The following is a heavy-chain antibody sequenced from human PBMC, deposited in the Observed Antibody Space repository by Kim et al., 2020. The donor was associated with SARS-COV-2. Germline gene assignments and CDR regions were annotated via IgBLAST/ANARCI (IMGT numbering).Heavy chain of an antibody. V-gene: IGHV4-34*01. Sequence: SETLSLTCAVYGGSFSGYYWSWIRQPPGKGLEWIGEINHSGSTNYNPSLKSRVTISVDTSKNQFSLKLSSVTAADTAVYYCARGEAVADPFDYWGQGTLVTVSS. CDR2: INHSGST. D-gene: IGHD6-19*01. J-gene: IGHJ4*02. CDR3: ARGEAVADPFDY. CDR1: GGSFSGYY.